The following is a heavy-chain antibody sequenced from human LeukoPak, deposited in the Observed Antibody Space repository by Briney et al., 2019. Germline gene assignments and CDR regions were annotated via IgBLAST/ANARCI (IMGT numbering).Heavy chain of an antibody. V-gene: IGHV4-59*01. CDR2: IYYSGST. CDR1: SGSISSYY. CDR3: AREGRFLEWYD. Sequence: SETLSLTCTVSSGSISSYYWSWIRQPPGKGLEWIGYIYYSGSTNYNPSLKSRVTISVDTSKNQFSLKLSSVTAADTAVYYCAREGRFLEWYDWGQGTLVTVSS. J-gene: IGHJ4*02. D-gene: IGHD3-3*01.